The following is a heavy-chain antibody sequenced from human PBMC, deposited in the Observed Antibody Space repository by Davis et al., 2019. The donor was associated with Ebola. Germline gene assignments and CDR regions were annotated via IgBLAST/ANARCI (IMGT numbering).Heavy chain of an antibody. CDR3: ARDHCSGGTCYFDY. CDR1: GGSISTYY. J-gene: IGHJ4*02. D-gene: IGHD2-15*01. Sequence: SETLSLTCTVSGGSISTYYWSWIRQPPGKGLEWIGYIYYSGSTNYNPSLKSRVTISVDTSKNQFSLKVSSVTAADTAVYYCARDHCSGGTCYFDYWGQGTLVTVSS. V-gene: IGHV4-59*01. CDR2: IYYSGST.